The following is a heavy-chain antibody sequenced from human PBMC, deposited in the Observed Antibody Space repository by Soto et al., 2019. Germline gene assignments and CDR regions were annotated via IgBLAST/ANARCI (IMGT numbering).Heavy chain of an antibody. Sequence: ASVKVSCKASGYTFTSYDIYWVRHATGQGLELMGWMNPNTGNSGYAQKFQGRVTVTSDTSINTVHMELSSLRSEDTAVYYCARRAETNGWNGFGADKYYFDFWGQGTLVTVSS. J-gene: IGHJ4*02. CDR2: MNPNTGNS. V-gene: IGHV1-8*01. CDR3: ARRAETNGWNGFGADKYYFDF. CDR1: GYTFTSYD. D-gene: IGHD1-1*01.